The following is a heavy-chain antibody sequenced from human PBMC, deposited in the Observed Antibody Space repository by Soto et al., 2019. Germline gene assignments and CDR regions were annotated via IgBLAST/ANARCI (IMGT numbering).Heavy chain of an antibody. J-gene: IGHJ6*03. CDR3: ARLKLPRDYKDV. CDR2: IYYSGST. Sequence: SETLSLTCTVSGGSISSYYWSWIRQPPGKGLEWIGYIYYSGSTNYNPSLKSRVTISVDTSKNQFSLKLSSVTAADTAVYYCARLKLPRDYKDVWGQGTTVTVSS. V-gene: IGHV4-59*08. CDR1: GGSISSYY.